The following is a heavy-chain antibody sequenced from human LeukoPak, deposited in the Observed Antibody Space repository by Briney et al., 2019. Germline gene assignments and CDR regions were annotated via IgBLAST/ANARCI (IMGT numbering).Heavy chain of an antibody. CDR1: GFTFSSYW. Sequence: GGSLRLSCAASGFTFSSYWINWARQAPGKGLEWVASINHNGNVNYYVDSVKGRFTISRDNAKNSLYLQMNSLRPEDTALYYCAKVEGFWSGYYFYWGQGTLVTVSS. J-gene: IGHJ4*02. D-gene: IGHD3-3*01. CDR3: AKVEGFWSGYYFY. CDR2: INHNGNVN. V-gene: IGHV3-7*03.